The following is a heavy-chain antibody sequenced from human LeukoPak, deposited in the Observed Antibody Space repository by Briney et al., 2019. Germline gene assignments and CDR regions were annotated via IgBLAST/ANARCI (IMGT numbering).Heavy chain of an antibody. J-gene: IGHJ4*02. CDR3: ARDGARRYLGY. D-gene: IGHD3-16*01. V-gene: IGHV4-38-2*02. Sequence: SETLSLTCTVSGYSISSGYYWGWIRQPPGKGLEWIGSIYHSGSTYYNPSLKSRVTISVDTSKNQFSLKLSSVTAADTAVYYCARDGARRYLGYWGQGTLVTVSS. CDR2: IYHSGST. CDR1: GYSISSGYY.